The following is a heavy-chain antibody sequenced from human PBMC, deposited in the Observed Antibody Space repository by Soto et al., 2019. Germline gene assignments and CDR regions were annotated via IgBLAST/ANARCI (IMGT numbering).Heavy chain of an antibody. Sequence: QVQLQQSGPGLVKPSQTLSLTCTVSGGSISGDYYHSTWIRQSPGKGLEWIGYVFHSGSVLYNPSLKSRLNISVDTSKNQFSLRLSSVTAADTAVYFCAREDDGGDRDYYGLDVWGQGTTVTVSS. V-gene: IGHV4-30-4*08. CDR2: VFHSGSV. CDR3: AREDDGGDRDYYGLDV. CDR1: GGSISGDYYH. J-gene: IGHJ6*02. D-gene: IGHD2-21*02.